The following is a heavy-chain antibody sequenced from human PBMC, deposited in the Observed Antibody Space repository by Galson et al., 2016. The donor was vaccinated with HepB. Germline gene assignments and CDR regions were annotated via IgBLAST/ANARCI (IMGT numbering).Heavy chain of an antibody. CDR1: GFTFSKYW. Sequence: SLRLSCAASGFTFSKYWMHWVCQAPGKGLVWVSRINGDGSSTAYADSVKGRFTISRDNAKNTLYLQMNSLRAEDTAMYYCAILSVDVVVEMNGMDVWGHGTTVTVSS. CDR2: INGDGSST. CDR3: AILSVDVVVEMNGMDV. D-gene: IGHD2-15*01. V-gene: IGHV3-74*01. J-gene: IGHJ6*02.